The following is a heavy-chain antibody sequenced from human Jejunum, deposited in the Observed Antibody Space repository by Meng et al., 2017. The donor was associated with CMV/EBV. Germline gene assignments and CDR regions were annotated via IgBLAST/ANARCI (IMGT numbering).Heavy chain of an antibody. Sequence: FPFSSYAMSWVRQAPGKGLEWLSAISTSGGSTYYADSVKGRFTISRDNSKNTLFLQMNSLRAEDTAVYYCAKGYGSGSFYAMYCFNYWGQGTLVTVSS. J-gene: IGHJ4*02. CDR1: FPFSSYA. CDR3: AKGYGSGSFYAMYCFNY. CDR2: ISTSGGST. V-gene: IGHV3-23*01. D-gene: IGHD3-10*01.